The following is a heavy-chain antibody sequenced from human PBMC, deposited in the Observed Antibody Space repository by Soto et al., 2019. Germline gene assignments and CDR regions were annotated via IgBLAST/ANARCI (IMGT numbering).Heavy chain of an antibody. V-gene: IGHV3-48*03. CDR3: ARVLYYDSSGAPGY. J-gene: IGHJ4*02. CDR1: GFTFSSYE. D-gene: IGHD3-22*01. CDR2: ISSSGSTI. Sequence: HPGGSLRLSCAASGFTFSSYEMNWVRQAPGKGLEWVSYISSSGSTIYYADSVKGRFTISRDNAKNSLYLQMNSLRAEDTAVYYCARVLYYDSSGAPGYWGQGTLVTVSS.